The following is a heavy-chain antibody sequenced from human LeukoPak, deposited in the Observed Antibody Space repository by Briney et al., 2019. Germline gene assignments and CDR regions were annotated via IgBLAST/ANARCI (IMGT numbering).Heavy chain of an antibody. Sequence: GGSLRLSCAASGFTFSSYAMNWVRQAPGKGLERVSTISGSGDNTYYADSVKGRFTISRDKSKNTLYLQMNSLRAEDTAVYYCAKTMIVVVPDAFDIWGQGTMVTVSS. CDR2: ISGSGDNT. CDR1: GFTFSSYA. D-gene: IGHD3-22*01. V-gene: IGHV3-23*01. J-gene: IGHJ3*02. CDR3: AKTMIVVVPDAFDI.